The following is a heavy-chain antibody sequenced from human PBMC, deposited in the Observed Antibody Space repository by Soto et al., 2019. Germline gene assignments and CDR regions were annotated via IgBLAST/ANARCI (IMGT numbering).Heavy chain of an antibody. Sequence: SETLSLTCTVSGGSIRSAGHYWSWIRQHPGKGLEWIGYINHSGTTFYNPSLKSRLTISVDTSENQFSLRLTSVTAADTAVYFCARQFDYDTSGYYYAYWGQGTLVTVSS. CDR3: ARQFDYDTSGYYYAY. CDR2: INHSGTT. D-gene: IGHD3-22*01. J-gene: IGHJ4*02. CDR1: GGSIRSAGHY. V-gene: IGHV4-31*03.